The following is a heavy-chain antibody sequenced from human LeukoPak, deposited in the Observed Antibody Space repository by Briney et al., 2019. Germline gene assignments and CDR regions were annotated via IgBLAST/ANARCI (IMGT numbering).Heavy chain of an antibody. Sequence: GASVKVSCKASGYTFTGHYMHWVRQAPGQGLEWMGWINPNSGGTNYAQKFQGRVTMTRDTSVSTAFMELSRLRSDDTAVYYCARGWKVGSSYNWFDPWGQGTLVTVSS. J-gene: IGHJ5*02. CDR1: GYTFTGHY. CDR2: INPNSGGT. CDR3: ARGWKVGSSYNWFDP. V-gene: IGHV1-2*02. D-gene: IGHD1-26*01.